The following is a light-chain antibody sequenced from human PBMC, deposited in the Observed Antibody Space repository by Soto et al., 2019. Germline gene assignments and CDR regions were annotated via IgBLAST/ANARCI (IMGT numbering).Light chain of an antibody. V-gene: IGKV3-20*01. J-gene: IGKJ1*01. Sequence: EIVLTQSPGTLSLSPGERATLSCRASQSVSSSYLAWYQEKLGQAPRPLIYGASSRATGIPDRFSGSGSGTDFTLTNSRLEPEDFAVYYWQQYGSAPGTFGQGTKVEIK. CDR3: QQYGSAPGT. CDR1: QSVSSSY. CDR2: GAS.